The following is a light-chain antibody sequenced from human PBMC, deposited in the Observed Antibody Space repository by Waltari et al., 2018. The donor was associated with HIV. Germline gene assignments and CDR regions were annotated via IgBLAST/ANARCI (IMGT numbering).Light chain of an antibody. CDR2: AAS. V-gene: IGKV1-12*01. CDR3: QQANSFPRN. CDR1: KPVSKW. Sequence: DIKMTQSPSSVPASVGDRVTTICGASKPVSKWLAWYQQKPGKAPRLLIYAASKLQGGVPSRFSGSGSGTEFTLTINTLQPEDFATYYCQQANSFPRNFGQGTRL. J-gene: IGKJ5*01.